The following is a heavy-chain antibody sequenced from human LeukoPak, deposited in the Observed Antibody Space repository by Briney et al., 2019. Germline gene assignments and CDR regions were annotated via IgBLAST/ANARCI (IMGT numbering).Heavy chain of an antibody. CDR2: ISGSGGRT. V-gene: IGHV3-23*01. CDR1: GFTFSTYA. Sequence: GGSLRLSCAASGFTFSTYAMSWVRQSPGRGLEWVSTISGSGGRTYYPDSVRGRFTISRDNSRDTLHLQMDSLRAEDTATYYCAMWPEGVTPKFHFWGQGTLVTVSS. CDR3: AMWPEGVTPKFHF. D-gene: IGHD3-10*01. J-gene: IGHJ4*02.